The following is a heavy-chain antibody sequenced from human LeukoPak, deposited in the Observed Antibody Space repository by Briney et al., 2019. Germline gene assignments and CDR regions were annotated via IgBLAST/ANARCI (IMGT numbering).Heavy chain of an antibody. V-gene: IGHV4-34*01. D-gene: IGHD3-3*01. Sequence: SETLSLTCAVYGGSFSGYYWNWIRQPPGKGLEWIGEINHSGSTNYNPSLKSRVTISVDTSKNQFSLKLSSVTAADTAVCYCARGVHYDFWSGYYRYWGQGSLVTVSS. CDR3: ARGVHYDFWSGYYRY. CDR2: INHSGST. J-gene: IGHJ4*02. CDR1: GGSFSGYY.